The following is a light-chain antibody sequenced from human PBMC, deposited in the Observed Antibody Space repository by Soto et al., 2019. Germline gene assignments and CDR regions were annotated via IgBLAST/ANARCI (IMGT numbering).Light chain of an antibody. CDR2: DAS. J-gene: IGKJ2*03. V-gene: IGKV1-33*01. CDR1: QDIGHY. CDR3: QQYDNYVYS. Sequence: DIQMTQSPSSLSASVGDRVTISCLASQDIGHYVNWFQHKPGKTPKLLIYDASTLEKGVPSRFSGSGSGTHFTFTITILQPEDIATYYCQQYDNYVYSFGQGTTLEIK.